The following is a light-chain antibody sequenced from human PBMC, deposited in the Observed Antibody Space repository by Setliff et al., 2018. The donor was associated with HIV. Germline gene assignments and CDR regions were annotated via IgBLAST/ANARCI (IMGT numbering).Light chain of an antibody. Sequence: QSALAQPASVSGSPGQSITISCTGTSNDVGRYDLVSWYQQYPGKAPKLMIYQATKRPSGVPNRFSGSKSGNTASLTISGLQAEDEADYYCCSNTGSNTYVFGSGTKVTVL. CDR2: QAT. J-gene: IGLJ1*01. CDR3: CSNTGSNTYV. V-gene: IGLV2-23*01. CDR1: SNDVGRYDL.